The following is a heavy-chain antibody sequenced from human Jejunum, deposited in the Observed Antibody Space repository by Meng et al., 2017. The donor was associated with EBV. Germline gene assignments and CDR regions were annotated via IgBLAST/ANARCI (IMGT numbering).Heavy chain of an antibody. D-gene: IGHD3-10*01. Sequence: QVHRGRAGLLQLSGLVSVTCAVVCGSFSAYDWTWIRQPPGKGRGWIGEINHGVGANCNPSLKSRVTISVDTSKNQFSLKLSSVTAADTAVYYCARLGGYASGTYYPIDPWGQGTLVTVSS. V-gene: IGHV4-34*01. CDR1: CGSFSAYD. CDR2: INHGVGA. J-gene: IGHJ5*02. CDR3: ARLGGYASGTYYPIDP.